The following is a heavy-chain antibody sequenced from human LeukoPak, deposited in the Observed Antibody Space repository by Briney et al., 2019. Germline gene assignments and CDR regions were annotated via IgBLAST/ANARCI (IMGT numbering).Heavy chain of an antibody. CDR2: MNPNSGNT. V-gene: IGHV1-8*01. J-gene: IGHJ6*02. CDR1: GYTFTSYD. Sequence: ASVKVSCKASGYTFTSYDINWVRQATGQGLEWMGWMNPNSGNTGYAQKFQGRVTMTRNTSISTAYMELSSLRSEDTAVYYCARGRYDILGMDVWGQGTTVTVSS. D-gene: IGHD3-9*01. CDR3: ARGRYDILGMDV.